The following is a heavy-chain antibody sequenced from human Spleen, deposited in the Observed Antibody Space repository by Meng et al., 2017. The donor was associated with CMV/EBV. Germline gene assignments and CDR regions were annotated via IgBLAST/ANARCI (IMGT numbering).Heavy chain of an antibody. D-gene: IGHD1-26*01. J-gene: IGHJ4*02. Sequence: GGSLRLSCAASGFSFSSYGMSWVRQAPGKGLEWVSSISSSSAYIYYADSMKGRFTISRDNAKNSLYLQMNSLRAEDTAVYYCARGDIWYSGSYYDSFDYWGQGTLVTVSS. CDR2: ISSSSAYI. V-gene: IGHV3-21*01. CDR3: ARGDIWYSGSYYDSFDY. CDR1: GFSFSSYG.